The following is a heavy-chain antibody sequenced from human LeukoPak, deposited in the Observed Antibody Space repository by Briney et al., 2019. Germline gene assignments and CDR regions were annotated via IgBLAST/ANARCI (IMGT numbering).Heavy chain of an antibody. Sequence: GGSLRLSCTASGFTFGDYAMSWFRQAPGKGLEWVGFIRSKAYGGTTEYAASVKGRFTISRDDSKSIAYLQMNSLKTEDTAVYYCTRDQGDAWITMVRGVTDPFDYWGQGTLVTVSS. D-gene: IGHD3-10*01. CDR2: IRSKAYGGTT. V-gene: IGHV3-49*03. J-gene: IGHJ4*02. CDR3: TRDQGDAWITMVRGVTDPFDY. CDR1: GFTFGDYA.